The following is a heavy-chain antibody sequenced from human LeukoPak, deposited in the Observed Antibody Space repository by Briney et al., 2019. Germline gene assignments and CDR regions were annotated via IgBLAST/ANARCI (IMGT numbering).Heavy chain of an antibody. D-gene: IGHD4-17*01. CDR2: ISSSSSYI. Sequence: GGSLRLSCAASGFFFGDFGMNWVRQAPGKGLEWVSSISSSSSYIYYADSVKGRFTISRDNAKNSLYLQMNSLRAEDTAVYYCAREDYGDYAGRFDYWGQGTLVTVSS. V-gene: IGHV3-21*01. CDR3: AREDYGDYAGRFDY. J-gene: IGHJ4*02. CDR1: GFFFGDFG.